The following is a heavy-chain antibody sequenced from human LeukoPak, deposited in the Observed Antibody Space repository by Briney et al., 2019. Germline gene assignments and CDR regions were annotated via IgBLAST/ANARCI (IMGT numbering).Heavy chain of an antibody. J-gene: IGHJ4*02. CDR2: ISYDGSNK. CDR3: AKDQGSLPELLVDY. Sequence: GGSLRLSCAASGFTFSSYGMHWVRQAPGKGLEWVAVISYDGSNKYYADSVKGRFTISRDNSKNTLHLQMNSLRAEDTAVYYCAKDQGSLPELLVDYWGQGTLVTVSS. D-gene: IGHD1-26*01. CDR1: GFTFSSYG. V-gene: IGHV3-30*18.